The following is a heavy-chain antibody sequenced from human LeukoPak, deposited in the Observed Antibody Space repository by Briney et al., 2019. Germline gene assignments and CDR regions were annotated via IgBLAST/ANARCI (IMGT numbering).Heavy chain of an antibody. Sequence: ASVKVSCKASGYTFTGYYMHWVRQAPGQGLEWMRWINPNSGGTNYAQKFQGRVTMTRDTSISTAYMELSRLRSDDTAVYYCASPSCDSTSCYGWFDPWGQGTLVTVSS. J-gene: IGHJ5*02. CDR3: ASPSCDSTSCYGWFDP. CDR1: GYTFTGYY. V-gene: IGHV1-2*02. CDR2: INPNSGGT. D-gene: IGHD2-2*01.